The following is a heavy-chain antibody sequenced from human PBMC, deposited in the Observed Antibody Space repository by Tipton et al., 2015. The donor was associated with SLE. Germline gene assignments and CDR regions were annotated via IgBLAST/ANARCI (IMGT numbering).Heavy chain of an antibody. CDR1: GGSIRNYY. Sequence: TLSLTCSVSGGSIRNYYWTWIRQPPGKGLEWIGHIYISGTTNYNPSLKSRVAISVDTSKNQFSLKLSSVTAADTAVYYCASRIVGALYYFDYWGQGTLVTVSS. D-gene: IGHD1-26*01. J-gene: IGHJ4*02. CDR2: IYISGTT. V-gene: IGHV4-4*08. CDR3: ASRIVGALYYFDY.